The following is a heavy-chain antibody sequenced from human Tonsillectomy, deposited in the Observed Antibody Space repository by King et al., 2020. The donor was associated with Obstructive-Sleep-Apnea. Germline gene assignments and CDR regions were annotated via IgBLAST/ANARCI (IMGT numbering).Heavy chain of an antibody. CDR1: GGSISSYY. CDR3: ARAVLRSGMYYFDY. V-gene: IGHV4-59*01. CDR2: IYYIGST. D-gene: IGHD4-17*01. Sequence: QLQESGPGLVKPSETLSLTCTVSGGSISSYYLSWIRQPPGKGLEWIGYIYYIGSTNYNPSLKSRVTISVDTSKNQFSLKLSSVTAADTAVYYCARAVLRSGMYYFDYWGQGTLVTVSS. J-gene: IGHJ4*02.